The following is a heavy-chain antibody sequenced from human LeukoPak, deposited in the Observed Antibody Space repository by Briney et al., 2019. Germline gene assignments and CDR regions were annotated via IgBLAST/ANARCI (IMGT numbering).Heavy chain of an antibody. V-gene: IGHV3-21*01. CDR2: ISSSSSYI. CDR3: ARELPDYGMDV. J-gene: IGHJ6*02. CDR1: GFTFSSYS. Sequence: GGSLRLSCAASGFTFSSYSMNWVRQAPGKGLEWVSSISSSSSYIYYADSVKGRFTISRDNAKNSLYLQMNSLRAEDTAVYYCARELPDYGMDVWGQGTTVTVSS. D-gene: IGHD2-21*02.